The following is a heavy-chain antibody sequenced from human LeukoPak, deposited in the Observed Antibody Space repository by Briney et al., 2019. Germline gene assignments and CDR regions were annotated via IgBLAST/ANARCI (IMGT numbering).Heavy chain of an antibody. J-gene: IGHJ3*02. Sequence: SETLSLTCAVYGGSFSGYYWSWIRQPPGKGLEWIGKINHSGSTNYNPSLKSRVTISVDTSENQFSLKLSSVTAADTAVYYCAAVSLDAFDIWGQGTMVTVSS. CDR1: GGSFSGYY. V-gene: IGHV4-34*01. CDR3: AAVSLDAFDI. CDR2: INHSGST.